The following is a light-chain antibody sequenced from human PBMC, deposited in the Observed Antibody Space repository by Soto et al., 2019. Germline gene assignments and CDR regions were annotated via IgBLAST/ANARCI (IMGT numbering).Light chain of an antibody. J-gene: IGLJ1*01. CDR1: SSNIGSNT. V-gene: IGLV1-44*01. CDR2: SNN. Sequence: QSVLAQPPSASGTPGQRVTISCSGSSSNIGSNTVNWYQQLPGTAPKLLIYSNNQRPPGVPDRFSGSKSGTSASLAISGLQSEDEADYYCAAWDDSLNGFYVFGTGTKV. CDR3: AAWDDSLNGFYV.